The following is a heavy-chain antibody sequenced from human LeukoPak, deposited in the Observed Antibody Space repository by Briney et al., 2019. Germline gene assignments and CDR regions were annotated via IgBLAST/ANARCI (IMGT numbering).Heavy chain of an antibody. J-gene: IGHJ4*02. CDR1: GFTFDDYG. CDR3: ARDNTGSIDH. D-gene: IGHD2-8*02. V-gene: IGHV3-9*01. Sequence: GRSLRLSCAASGFTFDDYGMHWVRQAPGKGLEWVSGISWNSGSIGYADSVKGRFTISRDNAKSTLYLQMTSLTAEDTAVYYCARDNTGSIDHWGQGTLVTVSS. CDR2: ISWNSGSI.